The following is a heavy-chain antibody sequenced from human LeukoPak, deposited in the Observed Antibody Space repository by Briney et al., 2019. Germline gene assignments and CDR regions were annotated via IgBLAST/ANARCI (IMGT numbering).Heavy chain of an antibody. Sequence: GGSLRLSCAASGFTFSSYSMNWVRQAPGKGLEWVSSISSSSTYIYYADSVKGRFTVSRDNAKNSLYLQMNSLGAEDTAVYYWAREDHGDYEARWGQGTLVTVSS. J-gene: IGHJ4*02. CDR2: ISSSSTYI. CDR1: GFTFSSYS. CDR3: AREDHGDYEAR. D-gene: IGHD4-17*01. V-gene: IGHV3-21*01.